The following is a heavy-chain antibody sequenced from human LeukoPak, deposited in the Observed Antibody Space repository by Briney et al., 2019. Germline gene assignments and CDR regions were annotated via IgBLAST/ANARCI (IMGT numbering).Heavy chain of an antibody. Sequence: GGSLRLSCAASGFTFSSCAMHWVRQAPGKGLEWVAVISYDGSNKYYADSVKGRFTISRDNSKNTLYLQMNSLRAEDTAVYYCTRGVGARAFDHWGQGTPVTVSS. CDR1: GFTFSSCA. CDR3: TRGVGARAFDH. D-gene: IGHD1-26*01. J-gene: IGHJ4*02. V-gene: IGHV3-30-3*01. CDR2: ISYDGSNK.